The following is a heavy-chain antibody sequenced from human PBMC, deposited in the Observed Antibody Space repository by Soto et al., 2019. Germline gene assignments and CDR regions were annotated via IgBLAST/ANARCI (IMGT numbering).Heavy chain of an antibody. CDR3: ARNPLRADAY. D-gene: IGHD6-19*01. CDR1: GGTFTSYT. J-gene: IGHJ4*02. V-gene: IGHV1-69*02. CDR2: IIPILDLA. Sequence: SVKVSCKASGGTFTSYTFNWVRQAPGQGLEWMGRIIPILDLANSAQNFQDRLTITADKSTSTAYMELSSLRSEDTAIYYCARNPLRADAYWGQGTLVTVSS.